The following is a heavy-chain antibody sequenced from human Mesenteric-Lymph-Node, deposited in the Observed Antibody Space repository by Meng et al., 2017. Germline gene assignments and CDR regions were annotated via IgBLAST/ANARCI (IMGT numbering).Heavy chain of an antibody. CDR1: VVSFSRYY. CDR3: ARNRRHYYGSGSCFDY. D-gene: IGHD3-10*01. J-gene: IGHJ4*02. Sequence: GAGLVKRPGPMSLTCACSVVSFSRYYLSWIRQPPGKGLEWIGEINHIGSTNYNPSLKCRVTISVATSKNQFSLKLSSVTSADTAVYYCARNRRHYYGSGSCFDYWGQGTLVTVSS. V-gene: IGHV4-34*01. CDR2: INHIGST.